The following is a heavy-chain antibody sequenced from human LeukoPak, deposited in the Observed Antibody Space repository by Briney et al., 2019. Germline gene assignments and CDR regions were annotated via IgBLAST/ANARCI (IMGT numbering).Heavy chain of an antibody. D-gene: IGHD3-10*01. CDR3: AKGSRGYGSGSYYYYFDY. CDR2: ISYDGSNK. CDR1: GFTFSSYS. Sequence: GGSLRLSCAASGFTFSSYSMNWVRQAPGKGLEWVAVISYDGSNKYYADSVKGRFTISRDNSKNTLYLQMNSLRAEDTAVYYCAKGSRGYGSGSYYYYFDYWGQGTLVTVSS. J-gene: IGHJ4*02. V-gene: IGHV3-30*18.